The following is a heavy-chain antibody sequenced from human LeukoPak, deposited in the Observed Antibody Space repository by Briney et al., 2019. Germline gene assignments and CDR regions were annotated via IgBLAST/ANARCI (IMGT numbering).Heavy chain of an antibody. V-gene: IGHV3-23*01. D-gene: IGHD3-22*01. J-gene: IGHJ3*02. Sequence: GGSLRLSCAASGFTFSSYAMGWVRQAPRKGREWVSTITGSGGTTYYGDAAKGRLTISRDQSKKTVSLQMNSLRAEDTAVYYCAKDRIEYYYDRSGQGADAFDIWGRGTTVTVSS. CDR3: AKDRIEYYYDRSGQGADAFDI. CDR1: GFTFSSYA. CDR2: ITGSGGTT.